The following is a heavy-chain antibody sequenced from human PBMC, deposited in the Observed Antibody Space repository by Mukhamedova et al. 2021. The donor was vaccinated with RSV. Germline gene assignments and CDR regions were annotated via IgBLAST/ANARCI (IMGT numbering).Heavy chain of an antibody. V-gene: IGHV1-24*01. J-gene: IGHJ3*02. Sequence: QWYQRRVTMTEDTSTDTAYMELSSLRSEDTAVYYCATVVGATPGRGNAFDIWGQGTMVTVSS. CDR3: ATVVGATPGRGNAFDI. D-gene: IGHD1-26*01.